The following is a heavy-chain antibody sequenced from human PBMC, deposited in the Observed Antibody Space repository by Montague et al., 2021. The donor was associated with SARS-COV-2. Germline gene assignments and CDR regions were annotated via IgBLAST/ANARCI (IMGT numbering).Heavy chain of an antibody. V-gene: IGHV3-7*03. CDR3: ARDTTYNTGIYYDAFDV. D-gene: IGHD1-26*01. Sequence: SLRLSCAASGFALNSYWMTWVRQAPGKGLEWVANINRDGSVKHFVDSVEGRFTISRDNAKNSLYLLMNSLRLEDTAVYYCARDTTYNTGIYYDAFDVWGPGTMVTVSS. CDR1: GFALNSYW. J-gene: IGHJ3*01. CDR2: INRDGSVK.